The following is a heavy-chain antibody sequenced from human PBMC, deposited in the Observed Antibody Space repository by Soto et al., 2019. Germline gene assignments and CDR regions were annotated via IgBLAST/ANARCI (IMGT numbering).Heavy chain of an antibody. Sequence: PGVSLRLSCAASGFTFSSYWMHWVRQGPGKGLVWVSRINPGGSITAYADSVKGRFTISRDNAKNTLYLQMNSLRGDDTAVYYCARVPTGKYGVWNYWGQGTLVTVS. D-gene: IGHD2-8*01. CDR3: ARVPTGKYGVWNY. V-gene: IGHV3-74*01. J-gene: IGHJ4*02. CDR2: INPGGSIT. CDR1: GFTFSSYW.